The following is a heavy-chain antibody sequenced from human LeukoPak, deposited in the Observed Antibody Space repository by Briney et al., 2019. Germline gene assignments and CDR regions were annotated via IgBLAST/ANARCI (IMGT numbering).Heavy chain of an antibody. CDR1: GFTFSTYA. D-gene: IGHD1-26*01. Sequence: GGSLRLSCAASGFTFSTYAMHWVRQAPGKGLEWVAVISYDGSNKYYADSVKGRFTISRDNFKNTLYLQMNSLRAEDTAVYYCARVGANHALDYWGQGTLVTVSS. CDR3: ARVGANHALDY. CDR2: ISYDGSNK. V-gene: IGHV3-30-3*01. J-gene: IGHJ4*02.